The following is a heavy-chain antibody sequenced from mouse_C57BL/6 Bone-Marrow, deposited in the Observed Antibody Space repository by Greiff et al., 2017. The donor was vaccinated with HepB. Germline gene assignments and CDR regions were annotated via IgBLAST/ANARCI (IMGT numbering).Heavy chain of an antibody. Sequence: QVQLKESGAELVKPGASVKMSCKASGYTFTSYWITWVKQRPGQGLEWIGDIYPGSGSTNYNEKFKSKATLTVDTSSSTAYMQLSSLTSEDSAVYYCARGYGNYGDDYWGQGTTLTVSS. CDR2: IYPGSGST. CDR3: ARGYGNYGDDY. V-gene: IGHV1-55*01. CDR1: GYTFTSYW. D-gene: IGHD2-1*01. J-gene: IGHJ2*01.